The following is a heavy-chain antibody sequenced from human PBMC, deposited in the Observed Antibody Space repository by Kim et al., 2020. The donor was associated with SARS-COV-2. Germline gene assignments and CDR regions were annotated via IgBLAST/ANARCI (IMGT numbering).Heavy chain of an antibody. D-gene: IGHD3-16*01. CDR2: IYYSGST. CDR1: GGSISSYY. CDR3: ARDRARTIGWFDP. J-gene: IGHJ5*02. Sequence: SETLSLTCTVSGGSISSYYWSWIRQPPGKGLEWIGYIYYSGSTNYNPSLKSRVTISVDTSKNQFSLKLSSVTAADTAVYYCARDRARTIGWFDPWGQGTLVTVSS. V-gene: IGHV4-59*01.